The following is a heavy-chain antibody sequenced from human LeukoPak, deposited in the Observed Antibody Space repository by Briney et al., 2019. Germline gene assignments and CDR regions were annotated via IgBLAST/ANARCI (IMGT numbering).Heavy chain of an antibody. CDR3: ARGRPSYCSSTSCFLDY. D-gene: IGHD2-2*01. Sequence: RPGGSLRLSCAASGFTFDDYGMSWVRQAPGKGLEWVSGINWNGGSTGYADSVKGRFTISRDNAKNSLYLQMNSLRAEDTALYHCARGRPSYCSSTSCFLDYWGQGTLVTVSS. J-gene: IGHJ4*02. CDR2: INWNGGST. V-gene: IGHV3-20*01. CDR1: GFTFDDYG.